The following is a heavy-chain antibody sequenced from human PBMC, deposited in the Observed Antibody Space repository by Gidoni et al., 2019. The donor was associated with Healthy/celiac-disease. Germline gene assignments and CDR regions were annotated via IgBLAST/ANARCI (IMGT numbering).Heavy chain of an antibody. CDR1: GYTFTSHY. D-gene: IGHD6-19*01. Sequence: VQLVQSGAEAKKPGASVKVSCTASGYTFTSHYMHWARQAPGQRHEWMVISNPSGGSTNYEQEFQGRVTVNRKTSTSTVYMGLSSLRAEGTAVYYCATRGQTGIAVADLDYWGQGTLVTVSS. V-gene: IGHV1-46*01. CDR2: SNPSGGST. J-gene: IGHJ4*02. CDR3: ATRGQTGIAVADLDY.